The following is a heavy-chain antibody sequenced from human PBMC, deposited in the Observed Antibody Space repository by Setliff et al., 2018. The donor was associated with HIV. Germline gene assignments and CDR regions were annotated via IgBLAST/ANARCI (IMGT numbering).Heavy chain of an antibody. Sequence: ASVKVSCKASGYTFTSYDINWVRQATGQGLEWMGWMNPNSGNTNYAQKLQGRVTMTTDTSTSTAYMELRSLRSDDTAVYYCARLAVDFHPFDIWGQGTMVTVSS. CDR3: ARLAVDFHPFDI. J-gene: IGHJ3*02. CDR2: MNPNSGNT. D-gene: IGHD6-19*01. CDR1: GYTFTSYD. V-gene: IGHV1-18*01.